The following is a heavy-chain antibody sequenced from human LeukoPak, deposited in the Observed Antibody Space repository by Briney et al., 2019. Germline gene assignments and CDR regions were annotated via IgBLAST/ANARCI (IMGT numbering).Heavy chain of an antibody. CDR1: GFTFSSYW. J-gene: IGHJ3*02. CDR3: ARATNGRFDI. V-gene: IGHV3-74*01. CDR2: INSDGSRT. Sequence: PGGSLRLSCAASGFTFSSYWMHWVRQAPGKGPVWVSRINSDGSRTSYADSVKGRFSISRDNAKDTLFLQMNSLRAEDTAVYYCARATNGRFDIWGQGTMVTVSS. D-gene: IGHD2-8*01.